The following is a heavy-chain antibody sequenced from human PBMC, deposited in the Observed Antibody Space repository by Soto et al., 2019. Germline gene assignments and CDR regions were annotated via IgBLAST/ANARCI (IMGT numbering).Heavy chain of an antibody. V-gene: IGHV4-34*01. Sequence: QVQLQQWGAGLLKPSETLSLTCAVYGGSFSGYYWSWIRQPPGKGLEWIGEINHSGSTNYNPSLKSRVTISVDTSKNQFSLKLSSVTAADTAVYYCARGEGQHLLDLVWGQGTLVTVSS. J-gene: IGHJ4*02. CDR2: INHSGST. D-gene: IGHD2-15*01. CDR1: GGSFSGYY. CDR3: ARGEGQHLLDLV.